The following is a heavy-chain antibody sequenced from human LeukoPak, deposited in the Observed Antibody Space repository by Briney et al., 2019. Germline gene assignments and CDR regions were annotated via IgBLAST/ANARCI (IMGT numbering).Heavy chain of an antibody. CDR2: IYHSGST. CDR3: ARDSPTIFGVDTNWFDP. J-gene: IGHJ5*02. CDR1: GYSISSGYY. D-gene: IGHD3-3*01. Sequence: KTSETLSLTCTVSGYSISSGYYWGWIRQLPGKGLEWIGSIYHSGSTYYNPSLKSRVTISVDTSKNQFSLKLSSVTAADTAVYYCARDSPTIFGVDTNWFDPWGQGTLVTVSS. V-gene: IGHV4-38-2*02.